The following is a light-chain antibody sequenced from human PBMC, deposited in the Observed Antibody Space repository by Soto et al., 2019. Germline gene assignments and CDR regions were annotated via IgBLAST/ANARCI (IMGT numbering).Light chain of an antibody. J-gene: IGLJ1*01. Sequence: QSALAQPASVSGSPGQSITISCTRTSSDVGGYNSVSWYQHHPGKAPKLMIYEVSNRPSGVSNRFSGSKSGNTASLTISGLQAEDEADYYCISYTSSGTYVFGTGTKVTVL. CDR2: EVS. CDR3: ISYTSSGTYV. V-gene: IGLV2-14*01. CDR1: SSDVGGYNS.